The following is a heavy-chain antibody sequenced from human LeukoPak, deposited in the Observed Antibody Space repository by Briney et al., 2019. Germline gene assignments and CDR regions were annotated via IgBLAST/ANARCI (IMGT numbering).Heavy chain of an antibody. Sequence: GGSLRLSSAASGFTFSSNAMSWVRQAPGKGLEWVSGISGSGGSTYYADSVKGRFTISRDNSKNTLHLQMNSLRAEDTAVYYCAKDLNYDFWSGYYGYFDYWGQGTLVTVSS. D-gene: IGHD3-3*01. V-gene: IGHV3-23*01. CDR2: ISGSGGST. CDR1: GFTFSSNA. CDR3: AKDLNYDFWSGYYGYFDY. J-gene: IGHJ4*02.